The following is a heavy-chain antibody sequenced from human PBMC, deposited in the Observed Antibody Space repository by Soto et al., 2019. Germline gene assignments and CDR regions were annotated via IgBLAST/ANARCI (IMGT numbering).Heavy chain of an antibody. CDR3: TRGGSSSPYYDPFDV. CDR1: GFILSDHY. J-gene: IGHJ6*02. V-gene: IGHV3-72*01. CDR2: SRDKVNSYTT. D-gene: IGHD6-6*01. Sequence: EVQLVEYGGGLVQPGGSLRLACTASGFILSDHYMDWVRQAPGKGLEWIGRSRDKVNSYTTQYAASVKGRFTISRDESKDSWYLQIDNLKTEVTAVYFCTRGGSSSPYYDPFDVWGQGTTVIISS.